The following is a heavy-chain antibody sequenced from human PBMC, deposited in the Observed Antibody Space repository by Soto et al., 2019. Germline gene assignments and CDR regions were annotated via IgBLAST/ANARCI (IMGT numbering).Heavy chain of an antibody. V-gene: IGHV4-4*07. Sequence: SETLSLTCTVSGGSISGYYWSWVRQPAGKGLEWVGRIYSDGTTNYSPSLKSRVTMSLDTSKNQFSLHLRSVTAADTAIYYCSRVGCSNRKCDTRGMDVWGQGTTVTVSS. CDR1: GGSISGYY. CDR3: SRVGCSNRKCDTRGMDV. J-gene: IGHJ6*02. CDR2: IYSDGTT. D-gene: IGHD2-2*01.